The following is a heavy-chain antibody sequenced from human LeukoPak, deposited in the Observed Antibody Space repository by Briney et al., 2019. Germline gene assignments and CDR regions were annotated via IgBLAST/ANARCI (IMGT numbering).Heavy chain of an antibody. V-gene: IGHV3-30*18. D-gene: IGHD4-17*01. CDR1: GFTFSSYG. CDR3: AKSTTVTQRGYFDY. Sequence: HPGRSLRLSCAASGFTFSSYGMHWVRQAPAKGLEWVAIISYDGSNKYYADSVKGRFTISRDNSKNTLYLQMNSLRAEDTAVYYCAKSTTVTQRGYFDYWGQGALVTVSS. J-gene: IGHJ4*02. CDR2: ISYDGSNK.